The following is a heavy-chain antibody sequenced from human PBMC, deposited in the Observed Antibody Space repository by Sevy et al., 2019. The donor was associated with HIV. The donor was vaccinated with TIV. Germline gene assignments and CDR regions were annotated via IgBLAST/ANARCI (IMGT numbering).Heavy chain of an antibody. D-gene: IGHD2-21*01. V-gene: IGHV3-15*01. CDR1: GLDFKEAW. CDR3: PKPHIVLGGMDV. J-gene: IGHJ6*02. Sequence: GGSLRLSCVVSGLDFKEAWMTWVRQAPGKGLEWVGRIKSESDGGTVDYAAPVKARFTISSDDSRNTLFLEMDSLKTEDTAVYYCPKPHIVLGGMDVWGQGTTVTVSS. CDR2: IKSESDGGTV.